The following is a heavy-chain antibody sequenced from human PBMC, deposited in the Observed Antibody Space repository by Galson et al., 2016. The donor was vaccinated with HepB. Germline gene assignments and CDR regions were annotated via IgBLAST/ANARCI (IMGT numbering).Heavy chain of an antibody. J-gene: IGHJ3*01. CDR2: IENNGSSP. CDR1: GFTFINYS. Sequence: SLRLSCAASGFTFINYSMHWVRQPPGKGLMWVSHIENNGSSPTYAESVRGRFTIPRDNDKKTVYQQMNSLRGDETAFYYCVKDRAEDFDVFDLWGQGTMATVSS. D-gene: IGHD1-14*01. CDR3: VKDRAEDFDVFDL. V-gene: IGHV3-74*01.